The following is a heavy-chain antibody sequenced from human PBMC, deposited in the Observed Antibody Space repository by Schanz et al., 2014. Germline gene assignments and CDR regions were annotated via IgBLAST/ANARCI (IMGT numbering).Heavy chain of an antibody. D-gene: IGHD2-21*02. J-gene: IGHJ4*02. CDR2: ISYDGSFE. CDR1: GFTFSNYG. Sequence: QVQLVESGGGVVRPGRSLRLSCAASGFTFSNYGMHWVRQAPGKGLEWVAVISYDGSFEDYLDSVKGRFTISRDNSKNTLYLQMSSLRGEDTAVYYCAKDLEPQCGGDCPLTWGQGTLVTVSS. CDR3: AKDLEPQCGGDCPLT. V-gene: IGHV3-30*18.